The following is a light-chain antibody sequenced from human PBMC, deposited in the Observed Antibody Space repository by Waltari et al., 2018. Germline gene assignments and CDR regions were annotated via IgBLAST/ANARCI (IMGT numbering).Light chain of an antibody. V-gene: IGLV2-11*01. Sequence: QAALTQPPPVSGSPGQSVTISCTGTSSDIGAYNYVSWYQQHPGKAPKLMIYDVSKRPSGVSDRFSGSKSVNTASLTISGLQAEDEADYYCSSYAGSNTLFGGGTRLTVL. J-gene: IGLJ2*01. CDR3: SSYAGSNTL. CDR1: SSDIGAYNY. CDR2: DVS.